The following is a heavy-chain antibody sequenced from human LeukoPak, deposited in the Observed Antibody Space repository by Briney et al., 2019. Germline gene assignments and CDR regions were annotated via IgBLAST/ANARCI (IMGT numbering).Heavy chain of an antibody. Sequence: EGSVKVSCKASGYTFTSYGISWVRQAPGQGLEWMGWISAYNGNTNYAQKLQGRVTMTTDTSTSTAYMELRSLRSDDTAVYYCARGTPPPYCSSTSCRTIDYYYYYMDVWGKGTTVTVSS. CDR3: ARGTPPPYCSSTSCRTIDYYYYYMDV. J-gene: IGHJ6*03. CDR1: GYTFTSYG. D-gene: IGHD2-2*01. CDR2: ISAYNGNT. V-gene: IGHV1-18*01.